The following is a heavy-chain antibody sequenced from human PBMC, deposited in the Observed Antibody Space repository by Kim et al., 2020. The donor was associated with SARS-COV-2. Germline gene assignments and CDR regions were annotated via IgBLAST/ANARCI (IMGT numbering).Heavy chain of an antibody. J-gene: IGHJ4*02. CDR2: ISSSSIYI. CDR3: ARDRGVATYFDF. CDR1: GFTFSAYS. Sequence: GGSLRLSCTASGFTFSAYSMNWVRQAPGKGLEWLSSISSSSIYIHYADSMKGRFTISRDDAKNSLFLQMNSLRAEDTAVYYCARDRGVATYFDFWGQGTL. D-gene: IGHD3-10*01. V-gene: IGHV3-21*01.